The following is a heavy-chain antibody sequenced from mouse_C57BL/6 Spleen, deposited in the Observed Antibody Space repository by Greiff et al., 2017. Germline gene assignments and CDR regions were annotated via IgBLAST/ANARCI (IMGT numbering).Heavy chain of an antibody. CDR2: IYPRSGNT. Sequence: VQLQQSGAELARPGASVKLSCKASGYTFTSYGISWVKQRTGQGLEWIGEIYPRSGNTYYNEKFKGKATLTADKSSSTAYMELRSLTSEDSAVYFCAKGDYYGSSYVDAMDYWGQGTSVTVSS. CDR3: AKGDYYGSSYVDAMDY. J-gene: IGHJ4*01. CDR1: GYTFTSYG. V-gene: IGHV1-81*01. D-gene: IGHD1-1*01.